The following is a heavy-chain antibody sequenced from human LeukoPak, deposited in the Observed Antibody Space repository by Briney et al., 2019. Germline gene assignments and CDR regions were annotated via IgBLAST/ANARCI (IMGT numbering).Heavy chain of an antibody. CDR2: ISSSGSTI. Sequence: GGSLRLSCAASGFTFSSYWMTWVRQAPGEGLEWVSYISSSGSTIYYADSVKGRFTISRDNAKNSLYLQMNSLRAEDTAVYYCARRMGGYDPPFDYWGQGTLVTVSS. CDR1: GFTFSSYW. V-gene: IGHV3-48*04. CDR3: ARRMGGYDPPFDY. D-gene: IGHD5-12*01. J-gene: IGHJ4*02.